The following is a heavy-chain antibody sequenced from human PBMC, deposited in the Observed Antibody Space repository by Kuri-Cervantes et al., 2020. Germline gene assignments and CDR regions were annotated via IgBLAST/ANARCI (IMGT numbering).Heavy chain of an antibody. CDR3: ARCSSGGSCYLDY. CDR2: IYYSGST. CDR1: GDSINKSPYY. Sequence: SETLSLTCSVSGDSINKSPYYWGWIRQPPGKGLEWIGYIYYSGSTNYNPSLKSRVTISVDTSKNQFSLKLSSVTAADTAVYYCARCSSGGSCYLDYWGQGTLVTVSS. V-gene: IGHV4-61*05. D-gene: IGHD2-15*01. J-gene: IGHJ4*02.